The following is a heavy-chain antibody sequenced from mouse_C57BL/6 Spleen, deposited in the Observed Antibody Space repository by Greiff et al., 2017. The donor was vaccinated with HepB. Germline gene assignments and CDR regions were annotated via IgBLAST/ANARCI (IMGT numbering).Heavy chain of an antibody. Sequence: QVQLQQSGAELVRPGTSVKVSCKASGYAFTNYLIEWVKQRPGQGLEWIGVINPGSGGTNYNEKFKGKATLTADKSSSTAYMQPSSLTSEDSAVYFCARSPITTVVSPYFDYWGQGTTLTVSS. CDR2: INPGSGGT. D-gene: IGHD1-1*01. CDR3: ARSPITTVVSPYFDY. V-gene: IGHV1-54*01. CDR1: GYAFTNYL. J-gene: IGHJ2*01.